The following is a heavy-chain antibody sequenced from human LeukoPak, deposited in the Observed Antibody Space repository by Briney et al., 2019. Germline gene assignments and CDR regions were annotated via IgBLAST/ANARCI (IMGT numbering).Heavy chain of an antibody. D-gene: IGHD2-2*01. V-gene: IGHV3-30-3*01. CDR1: GFTFSSYA. CDR3: AKGYQLLPPDV. J-gene: IGHJ6*04. Sequence: GGSLRLSCAASGFTFSSYAMHWVRQAPGKGLEWVAVISYDGSNKYYADSVKGRFTISRDNSKNTLYLQMNSLRAEDTAVYYCAKGYQLLPPDVWGKGTTVTVSS. CDR2: ISYDGSNK.